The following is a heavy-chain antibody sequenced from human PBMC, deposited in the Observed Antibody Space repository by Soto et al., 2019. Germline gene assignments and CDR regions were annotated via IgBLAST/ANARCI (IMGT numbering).Heavy chain of an antibody. Sequence: QVQLVQAGAEVKKPGASVKVSCKASGYTFTSYGISWVRQAPGQGLEWMGWISAYNGNTNYAQKLQGRVTMTTDTSTSTAYMELRSLRSDDTAVYYCARDSNDSGYDSVFVFDPWGQGTLVTVSS. J-gene: IGHJ5*02. D-gene: IGHD5-12*01. CDR3: ARDSNDSGYDSVFVFDP. V-gene: IGHV1-18*01. CDR2: ISAYNGNT. CDR1: GYTFTSYG.